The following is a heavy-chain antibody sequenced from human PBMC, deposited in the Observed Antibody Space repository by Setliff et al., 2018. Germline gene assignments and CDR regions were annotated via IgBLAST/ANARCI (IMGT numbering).Heavy chain of an antibody. CDR3: ARGTAAGTHYYYGMDV. D-gene: IGHD6-13*01. V-gene: IGHV1-8*01. CDR2: MNPNSGNT. Sequence: GASVKVSCKASGYTFTSYDINWVRQATGRGLEWMGWMNPNSGNTGCAQKFQGRVTMTRNTSISTAYMELSSLRSEDTAVYYCARGTAAGTHYYYGMDVWGQGTTVTVSS. CDR1: GYTFTSYD. J-gene: IGHJ6*02.